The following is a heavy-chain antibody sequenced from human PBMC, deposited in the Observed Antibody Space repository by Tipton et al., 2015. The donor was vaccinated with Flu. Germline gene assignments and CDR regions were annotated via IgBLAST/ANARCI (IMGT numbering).Heavy chain of an antibody. J-gene: IGHJ6*02. CDR2: ISSSSSYI. CDR3: ARDGLVVVAATPDGLVNYYYGMDV. V-gene: IGHV3-21*01. Sequence: SLRLSCAASGFTFSSYSMNWVRQAPGKGLEWVSSISSSSSYIYYADSVKGRFTISRDNAKNSLYLQMNSLRAEDTAVYYCARDGLVVVAATPDGLVNYYYGMDVWGQGTTVTVSS. D-gene: IGHD2-15*01. CDR1: GFTFSSYS.